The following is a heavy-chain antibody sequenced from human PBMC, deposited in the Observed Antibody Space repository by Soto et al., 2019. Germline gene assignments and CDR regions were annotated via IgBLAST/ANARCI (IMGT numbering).Heavy chain of an antibody. D-gene: IGHD3-3*01. CDR1: GYTFTSYD. V-gene: IGHV1-8*01. CDR3: ARGLRITIFGVVNFRFDP. CDR2: MNPNSGNT. J-gene: IGHJ5*02. Sequence: GASVKVSCKASGYTFTSYDINWVRQATGQGPEWMGWMNPNSGNTGYAQKFQGRVTMTRNTSISTAYMELSSLRSEDTAVYYCARGLRITIFGVVNFRFDPWGQGTLVTVSS.